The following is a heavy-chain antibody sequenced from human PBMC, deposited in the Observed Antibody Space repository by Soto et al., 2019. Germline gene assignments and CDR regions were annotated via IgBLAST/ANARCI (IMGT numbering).Heavy chain of an antibody. V-gene: IGHV3-33*01. CDR1: GFTFSSYG. CDR3: ARDPANVVRAIDI. Sequence: GGSLRLSCAASGFTFSSYGMHWFRQAPGKGLERVAVIWYDGSTKYYADSVKGRFTLSRDNSKNTLYLQMNSLRSEDTAVYYCARDPANVVRAIDIGEKGAMASVSS. D-gene: IGHD3-10*01. J-gene: IGHJ3*02. CDR2: IWYDGSTK.